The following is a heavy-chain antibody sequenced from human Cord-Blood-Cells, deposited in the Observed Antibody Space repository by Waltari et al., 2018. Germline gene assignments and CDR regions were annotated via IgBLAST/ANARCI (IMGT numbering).Heavy chain of an antibody. Sequence: GFTFSSYGMHWVRQAPGTGLEWVAVISYDGSNKYYADSVKGRFTISRDNSKNTLYLQMNSLRAEDTAVYYCAKFCSVGATTTEDPTHDYWGQGTLVTVSS. CDR2: ISYDGSNK. CDR3: AKFCSVGATTTEDPTHDY. V-gene: IGHV3-30*18. D-gene: IGHD1-26*01. J-gene: IGHJ4*02. CDR1: GFTFSSYG.